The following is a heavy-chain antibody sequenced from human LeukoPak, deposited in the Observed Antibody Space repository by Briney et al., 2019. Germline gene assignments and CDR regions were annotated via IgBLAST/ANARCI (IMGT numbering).Heavy chain of an antibody. J-gene: IGHJ4*02. CDR3: ARGNGAGSYYTYSSFDY. D-gene: IGHD3-10*01. Sequence: PAETLSLTCTVSGGSIRNYYWGWIRQPPGKRLEWIGYMSYSGSGNYNPSLKGRVTISVDTSKNQISLKLSSVTAADTALYYCARGNGAGSYYTYSSFDYWGQGILVTVSS. V-gene: IGHV4-59*01. CDR1: GGSIRNYY. CDR2: MSYSGSG.